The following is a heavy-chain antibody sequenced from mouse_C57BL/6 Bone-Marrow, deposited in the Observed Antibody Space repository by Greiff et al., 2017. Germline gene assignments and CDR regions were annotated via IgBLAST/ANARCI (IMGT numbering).Heavy chain of an antibody. V-gene: IGHV14-4*01. CDR1: GFNIKDDY. CDR2: IDPEIGAT. Sequence: VQLQQSGAELVRPGASVKLSCTASGFNIKDDYIHWVKQRPEQGLEWIGWIDPEIGATEYASKFQGKATITSDTSSNTAYLQLSSLTSEDTAVYYCSSFDANYFDFWGQGTPLTVAS. D-gene: IGHD2-3*01. J-gene: IGHJ2*01. CDR3: SSFDANYFDF.